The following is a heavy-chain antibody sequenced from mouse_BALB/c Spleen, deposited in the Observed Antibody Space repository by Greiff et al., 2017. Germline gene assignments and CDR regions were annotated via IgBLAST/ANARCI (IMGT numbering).Heavy chain of an antibody. D-gene: IGHD2-3*01. Sequence: EVQRVESGGGLVKPGGSLKLSCAASGFTFSSYAMSWVRQTPEKRLEWVATISSGGSYTYYPDSVKGRFTISRDNAKNTLYLQMSSLRSEDTAMYYCARPDGYYGAMDYWGQGTSVTVSS. CDR1: GFTFSSYA. V-gene: IGHV5-9-3*01. CDR3: ARPDGYYGAMDY. J-gene: IGHJ4*01. CDR2: ISSGGSYT.